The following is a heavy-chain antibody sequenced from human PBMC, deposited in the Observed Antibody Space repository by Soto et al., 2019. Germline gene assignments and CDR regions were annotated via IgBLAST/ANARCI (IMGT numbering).Heavy chain of an antibody. Sequence: SETLSLTCTVSGDSISSNYWSWIRQPPGKGLEWIGYFHYSASTNYNPSLKSRVTISVDTSKNQFSLKLSSVTAADTAVYYCARGGEMAGFEDYWGQGTLVTVSS. J-gene: IGHJ4*02. CDR2: FHYSAST. D-gene: IGHD3-10*01. CDR3: ARGGEMAGFEDY. CDR1: GDSISSNY. V-gene: IGHV4-59*08.